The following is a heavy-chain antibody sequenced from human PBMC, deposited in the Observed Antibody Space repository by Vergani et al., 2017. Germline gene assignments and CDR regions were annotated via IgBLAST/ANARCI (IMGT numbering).Heavy chain of an antibody. V-gene: IGHV3-23*01. Sequence: EVQLLESGGDLVQPGGSLRLSCAASGFTFNHYAMNWVRQAPGKGLEWVSGISGSGGSTYYARSVKGRFTISRDSSKNTLYLQMNSLSAGDTAVYYCAKANPRNSGYDYLYYYHAMDLWGQETTVTVSS. CDR3: AKANPRNSGYDYLYYYHAMDL. CDR1: GFTFNHYA. D-gene: IGHD5-12*01. CDR2: ISGSGGST. J-gene: IGHJ6*02.